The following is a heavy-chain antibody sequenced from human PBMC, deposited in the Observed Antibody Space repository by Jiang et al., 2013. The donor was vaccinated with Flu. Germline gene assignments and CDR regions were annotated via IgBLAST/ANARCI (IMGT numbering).Heavy chain of an antibody. CDR1: GYSFTSYW. Sequence: GAEVKKPGESLKISCKGSGYSFTSYWIGWVRQMPGKGLEWMGIIYPGDSDTRYSPSFQGQVTISADKSISTAYLQWSSLKASDTAMYYCARGWHDILTGYYLDYWGQGTLVTVSS. CDR2: IYPGDSDT. V-gene: IGHV5-51*01. CDR3: ARGWHDILTGYYLDY. J-gene: IGHJ4*02. D-gene: IGHD3-9*01.